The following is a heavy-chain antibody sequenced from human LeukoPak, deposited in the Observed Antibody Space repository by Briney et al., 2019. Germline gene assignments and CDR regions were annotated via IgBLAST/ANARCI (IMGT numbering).Heavy chain of an antibody. CDR3: ARSEYSSTWYGDYYYYYMDV. D-gene: IGHD6-13*01. J-gene: IGHJ6*03. V-gene: IGHV3-74*01. Sequence: GGSLRLSCAASGFTFSTFWMHWVRQAPGKGLVWVSRINSDGSSTVFADSVKDRFTISRDNAKNTLYLQMNSLRADDTAVYYCARSEYSSTWYGDYYYYYMDVWGKGTTVTVSS. CDR1: GFTFSTFW. CDR2: INSDGSST.